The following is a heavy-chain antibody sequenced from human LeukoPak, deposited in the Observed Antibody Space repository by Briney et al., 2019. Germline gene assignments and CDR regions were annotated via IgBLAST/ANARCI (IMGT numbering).Heavy chain of an antibody. V-gene: IGHV3-23*01. J-gene: IGHJ5*02. Sequence: PGGSLRLSCAASGFTFSSYAMSWVRQAPGKGLEWVSAISGSGGSTYYADSVKGRFTISRDNSKNTLYLQMNSLRAEDTAVYYCAKGTAGPLSVNWFDPWGQGTLVTVSS. CDR1: GFTFSSYA. D-gene: IGHD1-1*01. CDR3: AKGTAGPLSVNWFDP. CDR2: ISGSGGST.